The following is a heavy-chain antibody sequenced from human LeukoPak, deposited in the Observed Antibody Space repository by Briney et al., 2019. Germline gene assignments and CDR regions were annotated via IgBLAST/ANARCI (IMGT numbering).Heavy chain of an antibody. CDR1: GYTFTSYY. CDR2: INPNRVST. D-gene: IGHD3-10*01. J-gene: IGHJ6*03. CDR3: AITMVRRALDYYYMAV. Sequence: ASVKVSCKASGYTFTSYYMHWVRQAPGQGLEGMGWINPNRVSTNYAQKFHGRVTMTTDTSISTAYMEPSRMRSADTAEYYCAITMVRRALDYYYMAVWGKGTTVTVSS. V-gene: IGHV1-2*02.